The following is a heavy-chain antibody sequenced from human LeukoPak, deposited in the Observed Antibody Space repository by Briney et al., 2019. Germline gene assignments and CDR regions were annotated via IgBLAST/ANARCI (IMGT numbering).Heavy chain of an antibody. V-gene: IGHV4-34*01. J-gene: IGHJ6*03. CDR3: ARDPGATPRDYYYYMDV. CDR2: INHSGST. CDR1: GGSFSGYY. Sequence: SETLSLTCAVYGGSFSGYYWSWIRQPPGRGLEWIGEINHSGSTNYNPPLKSRVTISVDTSKNQFSLKLSSVTAADTAVYYCARDPGATPRDYYYYMDVWGKGTTVTVSS. D-gene: IGHD1-26*01.